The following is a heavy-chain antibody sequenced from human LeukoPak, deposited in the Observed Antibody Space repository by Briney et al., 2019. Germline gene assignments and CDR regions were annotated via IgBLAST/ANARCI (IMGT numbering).Heavy chain of an antibody. V-gene: IGHV4-34*01. CDR2: INHSGST. Sequence: PSETLSLTCAVYGGSFSGYYWSWIRQPPGKGLEWIGEINHSGSTNYNPSLKSRVTISVDTSKNQFSLELSSVTAADTAVYYCARVTSAGLRYFDYWGQGTLVTVSS. D-gene: IGHD4-17*01. CDR3: ARVTSAGLRYFDY. J-gene: IGHJ4*02. CDR1: GGSFSGYY.